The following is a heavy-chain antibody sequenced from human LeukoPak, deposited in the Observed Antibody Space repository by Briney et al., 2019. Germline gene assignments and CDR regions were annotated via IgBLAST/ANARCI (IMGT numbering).Heavy chain of an antibody. J-gene: IGHJ4*02. Sequence: GGSLRLSCAASGFTFSSYAMSWVRQAPGKGLEWVSAISGSGGSTYYADSVKGRFTISRDNSKNTLYLQMNSLRAEDTAVYYCAKGRGTGRYFLYGYPDPQGFDYWGQGTLVTVSS. D-gene: IGHD3-9*01. CDR3: AKGRGTGRYFLYGYPDPQGFDY. CDR1: GFTFSSYA. V-gene: IGHV3-23*01. CDR2: ISGSGGST.